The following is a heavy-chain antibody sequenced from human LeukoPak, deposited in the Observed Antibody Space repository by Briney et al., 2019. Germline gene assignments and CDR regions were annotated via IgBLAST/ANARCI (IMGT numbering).Heavy chain of an antibody. J-gene: IGHJ4*02. CDR1: GGTFSSYA. D-gene: IGHD1-26*01. CDR2: IIPIFGTA. Sequence: SVKVSCKASGGTFSSYAISWVRQAPGQGLEWKGGIIPIFGTANYAQKFQGRVTITADESTSTAYMELSSLRSEDTAVYYCARDSVRYSGSYFDPVYCFDYWGQGTLVTVSS. V-gene: IGHV1-69*13. CDR3: ARDSVRYSGSYFDPVYCFDY.